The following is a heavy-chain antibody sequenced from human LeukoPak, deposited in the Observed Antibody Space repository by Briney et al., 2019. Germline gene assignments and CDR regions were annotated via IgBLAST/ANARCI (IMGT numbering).Heavy chain of an antibody. D-gene: IGHD1-26*01. V-gene: IGHV5-51*01. J-gene: IGHJ3*01. Sequence: RGESLKISCKVSGYSFTSYCIGWVRQMPGKGLEWMGIIYPGDSGPTYSPSFQGQVTISVDKSINTAYLRWSSLQASDAAMYYCGMSGDRVPLQDDVFDVWGQGTMVTVST. CDR3: GMSGDRVPLQDDVFDV. CDR2: IYPGDSGP. CDR1: GYSFTSYC.